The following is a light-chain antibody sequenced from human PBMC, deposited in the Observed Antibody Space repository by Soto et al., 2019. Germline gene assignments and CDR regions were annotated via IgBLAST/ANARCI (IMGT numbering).Light chain of an antibody. Sequence: DIVMTQSPDSLAVSLGERATINCKSSQSVLYSSNNKNYLAWYQQRPGQPPKLLIYWASTRESGVPDRFSGSGSGTDFNLTISSLQAEDVGVYYCQQYYSTPRTFGQGTKVEIK. CDR3: QQYYSTPRT. V-gene: IGKV4-1*01. CDR2: WAS. J-gene: IGKJ1*01. CDR1: QSVLYSSNNKNY.